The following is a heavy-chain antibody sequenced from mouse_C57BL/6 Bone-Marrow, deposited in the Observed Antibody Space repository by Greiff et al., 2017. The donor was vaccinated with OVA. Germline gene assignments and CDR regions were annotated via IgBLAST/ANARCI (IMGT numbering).Heavy chain of an antibody. CDR1: GYTFTEYT. J-gene: IGHJ2*01. CDR2: FYPGSGSI. V-gene: IGHV1-62-2*01. Sequence: QVQLQQSGAELVKPGASVKLSCKASGYTFTEYTIHWVKQRSGQGLEWIGWFYPGSGSITYNEKFKDKATLTADQSSSTVYMELSRLTSEDSAVYVWARHEGGRWEGYYLDDWGQGTTLTVSS. CDR3: ARHEGGRWEGYYLDD. D-gene: IGHD3-3*01.